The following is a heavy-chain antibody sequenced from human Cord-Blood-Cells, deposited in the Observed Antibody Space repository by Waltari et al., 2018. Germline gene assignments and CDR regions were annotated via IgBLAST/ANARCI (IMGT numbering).Heavy chain of an antibody. Sequence: QVQLQQWGAGLLKPSETLSLTCAVYGGSFSGYYLSWIRQPPGKGLERIGEINHSGSTNYNPSLKSRVTISVDTSKNQFSLKLSSVTAADTAVYYCARGRAAMNWGSGENAFDIWGQGTMVTDSS. V-gene: IGHV4-34*01. J-gene: IGHJ3*02. CDR3: ARGRAAMNWGSGENAFDI. CDR1: GGSFSGYY. CDR2: INHSGST. D-gene: IGHD7-27*01.